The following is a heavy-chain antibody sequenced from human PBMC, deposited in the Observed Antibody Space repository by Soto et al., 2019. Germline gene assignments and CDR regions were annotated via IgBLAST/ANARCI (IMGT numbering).Heavy chain of an antibody. Sequence: GESLKISCKGSGYRFTNYLIGWVRQMPGKGLEWMGIIYPGDSDTRYSPSFQGQVTISADKSISTAYLQWNSLKASDTAMYYCARPRSSSRNYYGMDVWGQGTKVTV. D-gene: IGHD6-13*01. CDR1: GYRFTNYL. J-gene: IGHJ6*02. CDR3: ARPRSSSRNYYGMDV. CDR2: IYPGDSDT. V-gene: IGHV5-51*01.